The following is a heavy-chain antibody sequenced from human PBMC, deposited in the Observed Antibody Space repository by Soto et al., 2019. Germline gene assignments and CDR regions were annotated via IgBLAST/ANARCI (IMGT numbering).Heavy chain of an antibody. D-gene: IGHD3-22*01. CDR1: GFTFSSYG. CDR2: ISYDGSNK. J-gene: IGHJ4*02. CDR3: AKDTTLWAYDSSGYFPGY. V-gene: IGHV3-30*18. Sequence: GGSLRLSCAASGFTFSSYGMHWVRQAPGKGLEWVAVISYDGSNKYYADSVKGRFTISRDNSKNTLYLQMNSLRAEDTAVYYCAKDTTLWAYDSSGYFPGYWGQGTLVTVSS.